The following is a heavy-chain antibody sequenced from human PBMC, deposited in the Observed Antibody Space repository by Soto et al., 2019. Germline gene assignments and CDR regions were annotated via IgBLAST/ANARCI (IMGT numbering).Heavy chain of an antibody. CDR2: INPTTTTT. Sequence: QVHLVQSGAEVKKPGTSVKVSCKASENTFNTYSLHWVRQAPGQGLEWMGVINPTTTTTTDAQKFQGRVTMTSDTSTSTVFLELSSLRSGDTAVYYCARDLYSTSWYVRAFDMWGQGTMVTVSS. J-gene: IGHJ3*02. V-gene: IGHV1-46*02. CDR1: ENTFNTYS. CDR3: ARDLYSTSWYVRAFDM. D-gene: IGHD6-13*01.